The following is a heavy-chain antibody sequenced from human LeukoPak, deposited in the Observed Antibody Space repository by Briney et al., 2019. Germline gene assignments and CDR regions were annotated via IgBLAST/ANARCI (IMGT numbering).Heavy chain of an antibody. CDR1: GFTFDDYA. Sequence: GRSLRLSCAASGFTFDDYAMHWVRHAPGKGLEWVSGISWNSGSIGYADSVKGRFTISRDNAKNSLYLQMNSLRAEDTALYYCAKDINSAARYYFYYWGQGTLVAVSS. V-gene: IGHV3-9*01. CDR3: AKDINSAARYYFYY. J-gene: IGHJ4*02. CDR2: ISWNSGSI. D-gene: IGHD4-23*01.